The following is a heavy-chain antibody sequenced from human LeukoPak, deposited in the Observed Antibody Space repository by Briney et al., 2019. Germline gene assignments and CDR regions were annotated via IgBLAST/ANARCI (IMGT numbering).Heavy chain of an antibody. J-gene: IGHJ3*02. CDR2: ISAYNGNT. V-gene: IGHV1-18*01. Sequence: AASVKVSCKASGYTFTSYGISWVRQAPGQGLEWMGWISAYNGNTNYAQKLQGRVTMTTDTSTSTAYMELRSLRSDDTAVYYCARDGYSSSSGAFDIWGQGTMVTVSS. D-gene: IGHD6-6*01. CDR3: ARDGYSSSSGAFDI. CDR1: GYTFTSYG.